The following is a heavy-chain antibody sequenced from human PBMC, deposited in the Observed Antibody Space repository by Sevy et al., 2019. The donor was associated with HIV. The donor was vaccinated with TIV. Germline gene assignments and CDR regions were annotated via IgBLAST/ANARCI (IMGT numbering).Heavy chain of an antibody. CDR1: GASISDYC. Sequence: SETLSLTCTVSGASISDYCWSWIRQPPGKELEFIAYMWYTGRTDYNPSLKSRVTIPVDTSKNQCCLRLRDVTAADTAVYYCARMTTRLFDYWGQGALVTVSS. V-gene: IGHV4-59*13. CDR2: MWYTGRT. D-gene: IGHD2-21*02. J-gene: IGHJ4*02. CDR3: ARMTTRLFDY.